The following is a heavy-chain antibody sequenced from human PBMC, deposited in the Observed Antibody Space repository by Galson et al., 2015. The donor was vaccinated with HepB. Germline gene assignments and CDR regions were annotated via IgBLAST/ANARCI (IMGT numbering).Heavy chain of an antibody. CDR1: GFTVSSNY. CDR3: ARVFLRGYRELNWFDP. D-gene: IGHD3-22*01. Sequence: SLRLSCAASGFTVSSNYMSWVRQAPGKGLEWVSVIYSGGSTYYADSVKGRFTISRDNSKNTLYLQMNSLRAEDTAVYYCARVFLRGYRELNWFDPWGQGTLVTVSS. CDR2: IYSGGST. J-gene: IGHJ5*02. V-gene: IGHV3-66*01.